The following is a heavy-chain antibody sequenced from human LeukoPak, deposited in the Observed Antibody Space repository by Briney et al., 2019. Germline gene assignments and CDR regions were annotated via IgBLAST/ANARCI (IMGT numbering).Heavy chain of an antibody. V-gene: IGHV4-4*02. CDR1: GVSISSNLW. Sequence: SETLSLTCTVSGVSISSNLWWTWVRQPPGKGLEWIAEIHHSGSINYNPSLKSRVTISVDKAKNQFSLNLNSVTAADTAVYYCARGGDRSFDYWGQGTLVTVSS. J-gene: IGHJ4*02. CDR3: ARGGDRSFDY. D-gene: IGHD3-10*01. CDR2: IHHSGSI.